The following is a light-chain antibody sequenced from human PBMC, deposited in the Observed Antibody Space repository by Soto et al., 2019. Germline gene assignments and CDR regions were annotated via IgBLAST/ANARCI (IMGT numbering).Light chain of an antibody. CDR3: QQLNSYPLT. CDR1: QDISSD. CDR2: AAS. V-gene: IGKV1-9*01. J-gene: IGKJ4*01. Sequence: DIQLTQSPSFLSASVGDRVTITCRASQDISSDLAWYQQKPGKAPKLLIYAASTLQSGVPSRFSGSASGTEFTLTISSLQPEDFASYFCQQLNSYPLTFGGGAKVEIK.